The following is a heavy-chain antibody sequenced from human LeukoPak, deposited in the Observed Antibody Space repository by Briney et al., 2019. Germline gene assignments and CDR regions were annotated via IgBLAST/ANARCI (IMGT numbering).Heavy chain of an antibody. J-gene: IGHJ4*02. CDR1: GGTFSSCA. D-gene: IGHD4-17*01. V-gene: IGHV1-69*06. CDR3: GREGDSGMTTVSTFDH. CDR2: IIPIFGTA. Sequence: GASVDVSCEASGGTFSSCAISWVRQAPGQGLEWMGGIIPIFGTANYAQKFQGRVKITADKSTSTAYKELSSLRSEDTAVYYCGREGDSGMTTVSTFDHWGQGTLVTVSS.